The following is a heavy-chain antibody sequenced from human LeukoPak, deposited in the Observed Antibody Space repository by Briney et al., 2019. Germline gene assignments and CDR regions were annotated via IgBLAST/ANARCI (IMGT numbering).Heavy chain of an antibody. CDR3: AQSRYSGSYFYYFDY. V-gene: IGHV3-23*01. CDR2: ISGSGGST. Sequence: GGSLRLSCAASGFTFSSYAMSWVRQAPGKGLEWVSAISGSGGSTYYADSVKGRFTISRDNSKNTLYLQMNSLRAEDTAVYYCAQSRYSGSYFYYFDYWGQGTLVTVSS. D-gene: IGHD1-26*01. CDR1: GFTFSSYA. J-gene: IGHJ4*02.